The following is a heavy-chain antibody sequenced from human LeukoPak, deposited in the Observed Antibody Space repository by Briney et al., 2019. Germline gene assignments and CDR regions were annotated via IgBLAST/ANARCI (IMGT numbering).Heavy chain of an antibody. CDR1: GFTLRSYG. V-gene: IGHV3-33*01. D-gene: IGHD3-10*01. Sequence: PGGSLRLSCAASGFTLRSYGMHWVRQAPGEGLEWVAVIWHDGIVLDYSESVKGRFTVSRDNRKNTLYLQMDSLRVEDTAVYYCARDRGQDDPIDIWGQGTLVTVSS. CDR3: ARDRGQDDPIDI. CDR2: IWHDGIVL. J-gene: IGHJ4*02.